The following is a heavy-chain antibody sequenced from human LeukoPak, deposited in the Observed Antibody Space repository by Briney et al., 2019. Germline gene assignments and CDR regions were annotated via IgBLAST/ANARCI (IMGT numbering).Heavy chain of an antibody. V-gene: IGHV3-30*02. CDR2: IRFDGNEK. J-gene: IGHJ5*02. CDR1: GFTFSYYG. D-gene: IGHD3-10*01. CDR3: AKDLMRDRWFGES. Sequence: PGGSLRLSCAASGFTFSYYGFHWVRQAPGKGLEWVAFIRFDGNEKYYADSVKGRFTISKDTSRNTLYLQMNSLRAEDTAVYYWAKDLMRDRWFGESWGQGTLVTVSS.